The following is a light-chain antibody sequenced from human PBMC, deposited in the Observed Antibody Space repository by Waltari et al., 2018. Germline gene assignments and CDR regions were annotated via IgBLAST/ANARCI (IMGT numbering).Light chain of an antibody. CDR3: QQYGSSIPFT. J-gene: IGKJ3*01. Sequence: EIVLTQSPATMSLSPGERATLSCRASQTVTASQLAWYQQKPGQAPRLLIYGASTRATGTPDRFSGTGSETDFSLTINGLEPEDFAVYYCQQYGSSIPFTFGPGTKV. CDR2: GAS. V-gene: IGKV3-20*01. CDR1: QTVTASQ.